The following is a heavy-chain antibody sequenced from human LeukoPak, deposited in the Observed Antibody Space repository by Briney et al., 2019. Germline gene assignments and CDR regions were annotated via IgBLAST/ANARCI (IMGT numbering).Heavy chain of an antibody. Sequence: SETLSLTCTVSGGSISSYYWSWIRQPPGKGLEWIGYIYYSGSTNYNPSLKSRVTISVDTSKNQFSLKLSSVPAADTAVYYCARQRAYYXXXXXXXXXXXXWG. CDR3: ARQRAYYXXXXXXXXXXXX. V-gene: IGHV4-59*08. CDR1: GGSISSYY. D-gene: IGHD3-10*01. CDR2: IYYSGST. J-gene: IGHJ1*01.